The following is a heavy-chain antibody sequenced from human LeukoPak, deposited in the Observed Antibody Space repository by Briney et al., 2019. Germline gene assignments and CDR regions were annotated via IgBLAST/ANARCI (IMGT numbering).Heavy chain of an antibody. Sequence: ASVKVSCKASGYTFTSYGISWVRQAPGQGLEWMGWISAYNGNTNYAQKLQGRVTMTTDTSTSTAYMELRSLRSDDTAVYYCARAAATPPEYYFDYWGQGTLVTVSS. J-gene: IGHJ4*02. CDR1: GYTFTSYG. CDR3: ARAAATPPEYYFDY. CDR2: ISAYNGNT. D-gene: IGHD6-13*01. V-gene: IGHV1-18*01.